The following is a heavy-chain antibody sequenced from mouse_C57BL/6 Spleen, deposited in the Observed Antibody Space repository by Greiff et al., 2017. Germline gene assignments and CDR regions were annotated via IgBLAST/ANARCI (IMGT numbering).Heavy chain of an antibody. J-gene: IGHJ2*01. D-gene: IGHD2-3*01. V-gene: IGHV1-61*01. CDR2: IYPSDSDT. Sequence: VQLKESGAELVRPGSSVKLSCKASGYTFTSYWMDWVKQRPGQGLEWIGNIYPSDSDTHYNQKFKDKATLTVDKSSSTAYMQLSSLTSEDSAVXYCARCDGYYYFNYWGQGTTVTVSS. CDR3: ARCDGYYYFNY. CDR1: GYTFTSYW.